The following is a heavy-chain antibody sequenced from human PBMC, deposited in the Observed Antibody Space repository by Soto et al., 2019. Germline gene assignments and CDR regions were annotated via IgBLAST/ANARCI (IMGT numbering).Heavy chain of an antibody. Sequence: ASVKVSCKASGYTFTSYGISWARQAPGQGLEWMGWISAYNGNTNYAQKLQGRVTMTTDTSTSTAYMELRSLRSDDTAVYYCARDTYYDFWSGYYSYYGMDVWGQGTTVTVSS. V-gene: IGHV1-18*01. J-gene: IGHJ6*02. CDR2: ISAYNGNT. CDR3: ARDTYYDFWSGYYSYYGMDV. CDR1: GYTFTSYG. D-gene: IGHD3-3*01.